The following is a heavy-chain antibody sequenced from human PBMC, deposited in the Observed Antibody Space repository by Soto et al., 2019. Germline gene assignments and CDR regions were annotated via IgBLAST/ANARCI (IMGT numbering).Heavy chain of an antibody. Sequence: GWSLRLSCAASGFTFSSYAMSWVRQAPGKGLEWVSAISGSGGSTYYADSVKGRFTISRDNSKNTLYLQMNSLRAEDTAVYYCAKDSVQGDAFDIWGQGTMVTVSS. CDR1: GFTFSSYA. D-gene: IGHD1-26*01. J-gene: IGHJ3*02. V-gene: IGHV3-23*01. CDR3: AKDSVQGDAFDI. CDR2: ISGSGGST.